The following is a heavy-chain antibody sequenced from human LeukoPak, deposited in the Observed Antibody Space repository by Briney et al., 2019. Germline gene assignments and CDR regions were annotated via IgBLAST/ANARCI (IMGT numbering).Heavy chain of an antibody. CDR1: GFTFNNYG. J-gene: IGHJ6*02. CDR3: AKDRGGMDV. D-gene: IGHD5-12*01. CDR2: IMNGGSAT. Sequence: PGGSLRLSCAASGFTFNNYGMNWVRQAPGKGLEWVSYIMNGGSATHYAESVKGRFTISRDNAKNSLYLQMNSLRAEDTAVYYCAKDRGGMDVWGQGTTVTVSS. V-gene: IGHV3-48*03.